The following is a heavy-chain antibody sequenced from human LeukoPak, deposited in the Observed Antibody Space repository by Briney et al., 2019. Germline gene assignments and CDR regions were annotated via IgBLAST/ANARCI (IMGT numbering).Heavy chain of an antibody. CDR1: GYTFTDYS. D-gene: IGHD3-22*01. Sequence: ASVKVSCEPSGYTFTDYSMHWVRQAPGQGLEWMGRINSNGGGTHFAQKSQGRVTMTRDMSISTAFMELSRLKSDDTAVYYCVREVYSHGSNGFYYFDSWGQGTLVTVSS. CDR3: VREVYSHGSNGFYYFDS. CDR2: INSNGGGT. V-gene: IGHV1-2*06. J-gene: IGHJ4*02.